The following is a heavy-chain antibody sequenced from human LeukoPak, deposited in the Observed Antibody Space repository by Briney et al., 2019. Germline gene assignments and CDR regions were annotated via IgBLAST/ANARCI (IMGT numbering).Heavy chain of an antibody. CDR2: IYTSGST. J-gene: IGHJ3*02. V-gene: IGHV4-4*07. CDR1: GGSISSYY. CDR3: ARDAGVAVAGTMYAFDI. D-gene: IGHD6-19*01. Sequence: SETLSLTCTVSGGSISSYYWSWLRQPAGTGLDSIGRIYTSGSTNYHPSLKGRVTMSVDTSKNQFSLKLSSVTAADTAVYYCARDAGVAVAGTMYAFDIWGQGTMVTVSS.